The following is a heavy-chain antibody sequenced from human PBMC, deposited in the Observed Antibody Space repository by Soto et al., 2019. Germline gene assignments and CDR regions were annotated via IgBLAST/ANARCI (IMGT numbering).Heavy chain of an antibody. D-gene: IGHD6-19*01. CDR2: ISSSSSYI. CDR1: GFTFSSYS. V-gene: IGHV3-21*01. Sequence: SLRLSCAASGFTFSSYSMNWVRQAPGKGLERVSSISSSSSYIYYADSVKRRFTISRDNAKNSLFLQMNSLRAEDTAVYYCARDILGRRIAVITGLYYYGMDVWGQGTTVTVSS. J-gene: IGHJ6*02. CDR3: ARDILGRRIAVITGLYYYGMDV.